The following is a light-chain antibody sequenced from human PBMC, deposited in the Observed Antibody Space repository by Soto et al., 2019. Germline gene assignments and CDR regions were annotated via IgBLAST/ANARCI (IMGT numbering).Light chain of an antibody. CDR1: SSNIGSNY. V-gene: IGLV1-47*01. J-gene: IGLJ3*02. Sequence: QSVLTQPPSASGTPGQRVTISCSGSSSNIGSNYVYWYQQLPGTAPKLLIYRNNQRPSGVPDRFSGSKSGTSASLAIIGLRSEVEADYYCAAWDDSFWVFGGGTKLTVL. CDR2: RNN. CDR3: AAWDDSFWV.